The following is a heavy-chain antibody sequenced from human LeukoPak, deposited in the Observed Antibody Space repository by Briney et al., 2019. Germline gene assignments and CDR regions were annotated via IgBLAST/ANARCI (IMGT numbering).Heavy chain of an antibody. CDR1: GFTFSKYW. V-gene: IGHV3-74*01. CDR3: ATKQWLAPPPDS. Sequence: QSGGSLRLSCAASGFTFSKYWMLWVRQAPGKGLESVSRINTDGTVTTYAGSVKGRFTVSRDNADNTMFLQMNSVRDGDTAVYYCATKQWLAPPPDSWGQGTPVTVSS. CDR2: INTDGTVT. J-gene: IGHJ4*02. D-gene: IGHD6-19*01.